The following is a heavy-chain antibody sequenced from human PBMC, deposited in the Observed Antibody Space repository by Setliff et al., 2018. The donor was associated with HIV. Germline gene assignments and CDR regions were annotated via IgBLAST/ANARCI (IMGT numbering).Heavy chain of an antibody. D-gene: IGHD1-26*01. J-gene: IGHJ3*02. Sequence: ASVKVSCKASGYTFTKYAMSWVRQAPGQGLEWVGWINTNTGSPTYAQGLTGRFVFSLDTSVNTAYLQVSSLETEDIAVYYCARDSEWGSYIFWTFDIWGQGTMVTVSS. V-gene: IGHV7-4-1*02. CDR1: GYTFTKYA. CDR2: INTNTGSP. CDR3: ARDSEWGSYIFWTFDI.